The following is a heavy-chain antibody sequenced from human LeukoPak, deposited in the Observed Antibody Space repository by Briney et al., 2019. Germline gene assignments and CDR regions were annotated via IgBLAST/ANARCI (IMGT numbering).Heavy chain of an antibody. CDR2: IYTSGST. CDR3: ARGYIAAAGTGYYSYYMDV. J-gene: IGHJ6*03. V-gene: IGHV4-61*02. CDR1: GGSISSGSYY. Sequence: SETLSLTCTVSGGSISSGSYYWSWIRQPAGKGLEWIGRIYTSGSTNYNPSLKSRVTISVDTSKNQFSLKLSSVTAADTDVYYCARGYIAAAGTGYYSYYMDVWGKGTTVTVSS. D-gene: IGHD6-13*01.